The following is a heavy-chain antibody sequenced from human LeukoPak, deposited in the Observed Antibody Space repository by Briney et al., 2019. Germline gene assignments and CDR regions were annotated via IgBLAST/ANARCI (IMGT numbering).Heavy chain of an antibody. CDR1: GFTFSSYA. J-gene: IGHJ6*02. CDR3: AKGDYYGSGSTFKNGMDV. D-gene: IGHD3-10*01. CDR2: VTASAGNT. V-gene: IGHV3-23*01. Sequence: GGSLRLSCAASGFTFSSYAMSWVRQAPGKGLEWVSAVTASAGNTYYADSVKGRFTISRDNSKNTLYLQVNSLRAEDTAVYYRAKGDYYGSGSTFKNGMDVWGQGTTVTVSS.